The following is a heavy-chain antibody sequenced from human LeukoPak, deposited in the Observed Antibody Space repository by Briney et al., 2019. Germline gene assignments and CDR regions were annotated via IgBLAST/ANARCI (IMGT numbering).Heavy chain of an antibody. CDR1: GFIFSDNS. CDR2: ISPSSSAI. CDR3: ARESLWGYYNFDS. D-gene: IGHD1-26*01. J-gene: IGHJ4*02. Sequence: GGSLRLSCAVSGFIFSDNSMNWVRQAPGKGLEWISYISPSSSAIYYADSVKGRFTISRDNAKNSLYLQMNSLRGEDTAVYYCARESLWGYYNFDSWGQGTLVTVSS. V-gene: IGHV3-48*01.